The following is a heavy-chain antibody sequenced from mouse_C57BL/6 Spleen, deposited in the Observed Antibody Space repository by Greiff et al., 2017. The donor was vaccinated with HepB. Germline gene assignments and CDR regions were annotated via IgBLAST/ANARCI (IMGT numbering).Heavy chain of an antibody. V-gene: IGHV1-4*01. D-gene: IGHD3-2*02. CDR3: AREKCPDSSGYLDY. J-gene: IGHJ2*01. CDR2: INPSSGYT. CDR1: GYTFTSYT. Sequence: VQLQQSGAELARPGASVKMSCKASGYTFTSYTMHWVKQRPGQGLEWIGYINPSSGYTKYKQKFKDKATLTADKSSSTAYMQLSSLTSEDSAVYYCAREKCPDSSGYLDYWGQGTTLTVSS.